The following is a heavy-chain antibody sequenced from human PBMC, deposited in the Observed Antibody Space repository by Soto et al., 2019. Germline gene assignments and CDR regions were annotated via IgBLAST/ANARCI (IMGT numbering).Heavy chain of an antibody. CDR1: GGSISSYY. CDR2: IYYSGST. Sequence: PSETLSLTCTVSGGSISSYYWSWIRQPPGKGLEWIGYIYYSGSTNYNPSLKSRVTISVDTSKNQFSLKLSSVTAADTAVYYCARDVRYYYDSSGYFDAFDIWGQGTMVTV. J-gene: IGHJ3*02. D-gene: IGHD3-22*01. CDR3: ARDVRYYYDSSGYFDAFDI. V-gene: IGHV4-59*01.